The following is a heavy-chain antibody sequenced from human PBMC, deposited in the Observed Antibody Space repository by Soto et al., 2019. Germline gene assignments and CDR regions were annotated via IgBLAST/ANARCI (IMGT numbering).Heavy chain of an antibody. D-gene: IGHD6-13*01. Sequence: PSETLSLTCAVSGGSISSSNWWSWVRQPPGKGLEWIGEIYHSGSTNYNPSLKSRVTISVDKSKNQFSLKLSSVTAADTAVYYCARVRQVIAAAGTRRSRGTYYFDYWGQGTLVTVSS. CDR3: ARVRQVIAAAGTRRSRGTYYFDY. V-gene: IGHV4-4*02. J-gene: IGHJ4*02. CDR2: IYHSGST. CDR1: GGSISSSNW.